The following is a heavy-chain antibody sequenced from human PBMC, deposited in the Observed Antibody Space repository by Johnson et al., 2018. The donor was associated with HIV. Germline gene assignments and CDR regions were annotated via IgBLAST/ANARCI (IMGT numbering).Heavy chain of an antibody. V-gene: IGHV3-23*04. CDR2: ISGSGGST. Sequence: VKLVESGGGLVQPGGSLRLSCAASGFTFSSYAMRWVRQAPGKGLEWVSAISGSGGSTYYADSVKGRFTISRDNAKNSLYLQMNSLRAEDTAVYYCAAGYAMSSDAFDIWGQGTMVTVSS. CDR3: AAGYAMSSDAFDI. J-gene: IGHJ3*02. CDR1: GFTFSSYA. D-gene: IGHD2-8*01.